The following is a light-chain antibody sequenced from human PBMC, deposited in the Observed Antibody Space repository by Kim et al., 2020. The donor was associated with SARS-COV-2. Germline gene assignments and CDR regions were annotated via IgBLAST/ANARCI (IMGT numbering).Light chain of an antibody. CDR1: QSVGFN. J-gene: IGKJ1*01. Sequence: SPGESATLSCRTSQSVGFNLAWYQQRPGQAPRLLMHSASTRATGVPVRFSGSGSGTEFTLTITDLQSEDFAVYHCQQYNEWPPWTFGQGTKVDIK. CDR2: SAS. V-gene: IGKV3-15*01. CDR3: QQYNEWPPWT.